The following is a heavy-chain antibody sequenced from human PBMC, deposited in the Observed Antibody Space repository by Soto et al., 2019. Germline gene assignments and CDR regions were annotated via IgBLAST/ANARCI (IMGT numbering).Heavy chain of an antibody. CDR3: ARALSDSRGYYYYYYGMDV. CDR1: GGSISSGDYY. D-gene: IGHD3-22*01. Sequence: QVQLQESGPGLVKPSQTLSLTCTVSGGSISSGDYYWSWIRQPPGKGLEWSGYIFYSGTTHYHPSLKSRVTISVDTSKNQFPLKLSSVTAADTAVYYCARALSDSRGYYYYYYGMDVWGQGTTVTVSS. V-gene: IGHV4-30-4*01. CDR2: IFYSGTT. J-gene: IGHJ6*02.